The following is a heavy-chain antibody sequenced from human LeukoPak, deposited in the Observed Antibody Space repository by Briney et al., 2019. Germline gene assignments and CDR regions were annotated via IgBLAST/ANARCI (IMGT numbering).Heavy chain of an antibody. D-gene: IGHD1-26*01. V-gene: IGHV4-38-2*01. CDR1: GHSISTVYY. Sequence: PSETLSLTCAVSGHSISTVYYWGWIRQPPGKGLEWVGSIYHSGSTYYNPSVKSRVTISVDTSKNQFSLKLTSVTAADTAVYFCARALLLVSTDFDHWRQGNLVTVSS. J-gene: IGHJ4*02. CDR2: IYHSGST. CDR3: ARALLLVSTDFDH.